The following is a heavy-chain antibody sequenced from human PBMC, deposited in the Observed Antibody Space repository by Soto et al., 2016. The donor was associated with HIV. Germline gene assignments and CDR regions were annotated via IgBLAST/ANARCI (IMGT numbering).Heavy chain of an antibody. Sequence: EVQLLESGGGLVQPGGSLRLSCAASGLTFSSYAMSWVRQAPGKGLEWVSTISGRGGSTYYADSVKGRFTISRDNSKNTLSLQMNSLRAEDTALYYCAKFTYYYGSGNSAGFDPWGQGTLVTVSS. CDR3: AKFTYYYGSGNSAGFDP. V-gene: IGHV3-23*01. CDR2: ISGRGGST. J-gene: IGHJ5*02. D-gene: IGHD3-10*01. CDR1: GLTFSSYA.